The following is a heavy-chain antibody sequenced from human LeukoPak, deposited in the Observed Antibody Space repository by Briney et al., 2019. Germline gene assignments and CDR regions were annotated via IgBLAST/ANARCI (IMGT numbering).Heavy chain of an antibody. V-gene: IGHV5-51*01. J-gene: IGHJ4*02. Sequence: GESLKISCKGSGYSFTSYWIGWVRQMPGKGLEWMGIIYPGDSDTRYSPSFQGQVTISADKSISTAYLQWSSLKASDTAMYYCARRLRYSGSYFPYYFDYWGQGTLVTVSS. CDR1: GYSFTSYW. CDR2: IYPGDSDT. D-gene: IGHD1-26*01. CDR3: ARRLRYSGSYFPYYFDY.